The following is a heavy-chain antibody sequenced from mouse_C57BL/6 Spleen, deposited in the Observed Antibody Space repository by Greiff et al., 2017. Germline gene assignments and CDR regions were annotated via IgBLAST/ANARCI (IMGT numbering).Heavy chain of an antibody. D-gene: IGHD1-1*01. V-gene: IGHV1-69*01. CDR3: ARSRATVVAPYYAMDY. CDR2: IDPSDSYT. Sequence: QVQLQQSGAELVMPGASVKLSCKASGYTFTSYWMHWVKQRPGQGLEWIGEIDPSDSYTNYNQKFKGKSTLTVDKSSSTAYMQLSSLTSEDSAVYDCARSRATVVAPYYAMDYWGQGTSVTVSS. J-gene: IGHJ4*01. CDR1: GYTFTSYW.